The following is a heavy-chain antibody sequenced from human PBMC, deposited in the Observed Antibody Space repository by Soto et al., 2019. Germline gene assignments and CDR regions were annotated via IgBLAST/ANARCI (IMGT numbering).Heavy chain of an antibody. Sequence: SETLSLTCTVSGGSVSSGNYYWSWIRQPPGKGLEWIGYVYYTGSTKYNPSLKTRVTISIDASKNQFPLRLNSVTAADTAVYYCARSMYYSDGSNYSPFDYWGQGTLVTVSS. CDR2: VYYTGST. CDR1: GGSVSSGNYY. V-gene: IGHV4-61*01. J-gene: IGHJ4*02. D-gene: IGHD3-22*01. CDR3: ARSMYYSDGSNYSPFDY.